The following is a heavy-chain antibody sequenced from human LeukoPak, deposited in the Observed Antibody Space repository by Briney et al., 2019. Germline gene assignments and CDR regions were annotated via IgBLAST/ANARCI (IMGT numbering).Heavy chain of an antibody. D-gene: IGHD3-3*01. V-gene: IGHV5-51*01. CDR2: VYPGDSDT. CDR1: GYSFTSYW. CDR3: ARGNTPYDFWSGYPANWFDP. Sequence: GESLKISCKGSGYSFTSYWIGWVRQMPGKGLEWMGIVYPGDSDTRYSPSFQGQVTISADKSISTAYLQWSSLKASDTAMYYCARGNTPYDFWSGYPANWFDPWGQGTLVTVSS. J-gene: IGHJ5*02.